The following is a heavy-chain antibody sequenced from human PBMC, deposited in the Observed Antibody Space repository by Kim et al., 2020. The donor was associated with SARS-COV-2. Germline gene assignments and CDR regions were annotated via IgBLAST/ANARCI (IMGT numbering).Heavy chain of an antibody. V-gene: IGHV3-23*01. CDR2: MSGGGDST. CDR3: ASDSSRGLGVLLNYFDS. D-gene: IGHD2-21*01. J-gene: IGHJ4*01. CDR1: GFTFGTYG. Sequence: GGSLRLSCAASGFTFGTYGMSWVRQAPGKGLEWISAMSGGGDSTHYVDSVRGRFTISRDNSKNTLYLQMNSLRAEDTAMYYCASDSSRGLGVLLNYFDS.